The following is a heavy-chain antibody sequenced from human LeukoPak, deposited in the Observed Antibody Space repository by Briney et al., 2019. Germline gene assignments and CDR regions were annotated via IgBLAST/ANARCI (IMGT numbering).Heavy chain of an antibody. CDR1: GFTFNNYA. V-gene: IGHV3-23*01. Sequence: PGGSLRLSCTVFGFTFNNYAMSWVRQAPGKGLEWVSAICDSGATTYYADSVKGRFTISRDNSKNTLYLQMNSLRAEDTAVYYCARVLKNIAAGVGMDVWGQGTTVTVSS. CDR2: ICDSGATT. CDR3: ARVLKNIAAGVGMDV. D-gene: IGHD6-25*01. J-gene: IGHJ6*02.